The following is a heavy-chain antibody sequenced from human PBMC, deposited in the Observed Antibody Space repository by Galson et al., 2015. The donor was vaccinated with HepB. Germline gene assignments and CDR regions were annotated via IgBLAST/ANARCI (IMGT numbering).Heavy chain of an antibody. D-gene: IGHD3-10*01. J-gene: IGHJ6*02. V-gene: IGHV3-30*04. Sequence: SLRLSCAASGFTFSNYALHWVRQAPGKGLEWVAVVSHDGTTRDYADSVKGRFTVSRDNSKSTLNLQMDSLRAEDTAVYYCVREDYYGSGSLPRNYYYGMDVWGQGTTGTVSS. CDR1: GFTFSNYA. CDR2: VSHDGTTR. CDR3: VREDYYGSGSLPRNYYYGMDV.